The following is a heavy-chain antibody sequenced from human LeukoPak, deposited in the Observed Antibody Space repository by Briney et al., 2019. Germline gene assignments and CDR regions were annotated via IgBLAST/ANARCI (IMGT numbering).Heavy chain of an antibody. J-gene: IGHJ4*02. Sequence: SETLSLTCSVSGGSISSHYWSWIRQPPGKGLEWIGYIHYSGGTSYNPSLKSRVTISVDTSKNQFSLKLSSVTDADTAVYYCASDYDSSGYYYCWGQGTLVTVSS. V-gene: IGHV4-59*11. D-gene: IGHD3-22*01. CDR1: GGSISSHY. CDR2: IHYSGGT. CDR3: ASDYDSSGYYYC.